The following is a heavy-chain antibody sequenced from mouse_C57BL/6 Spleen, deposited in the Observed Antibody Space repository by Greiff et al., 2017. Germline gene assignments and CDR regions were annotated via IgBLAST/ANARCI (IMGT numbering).Heavy chain of an antibody. V-gene: IGHV1-26*01. CDR3: AKGAQVYYAMGY. CDR1: GYTFTDYY. J-gene: IGHJ4*01. D-gene: IGHD3-2*02. CDR2: INPNNGGT. Sequence: VQLQQSGPELVKPGASVKISCKASGYTFTDYYMNWVKQSHGKSLEWIGDINPNNGGTSYNQKFKGKATLTVDKSSSTAYMELRSLTSEDSAVYYCAKGAQVYYAMGYWGQGNSVTVSS.